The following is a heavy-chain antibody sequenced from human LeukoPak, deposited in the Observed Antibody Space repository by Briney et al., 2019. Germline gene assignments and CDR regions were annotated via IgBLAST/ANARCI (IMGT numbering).Heavy chain of an antibody. J-gene: IGHJ1*01. Sequence: GGSLRLSCAASGFTFSSYSMNWVRRAPGKGLEWVSSISSSSSYTYYADSLKGRFTISRDNAKNSLYLQMNSLRADDTAVYYCARGGYSSTLYGRYQHWGQGTLVTVSP. V-gene: IGHV3-21*01. CDR1: GFTFSSYS. D-gene: IGHD6-13*01. CDR3: ARGGYSSTLYGRYQH. CDR2: ISSSSSYT.